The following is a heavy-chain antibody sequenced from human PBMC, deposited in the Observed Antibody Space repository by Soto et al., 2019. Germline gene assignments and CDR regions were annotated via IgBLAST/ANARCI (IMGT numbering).Heavy chain of an antibody. D-gene: IGHD1-1*01. CDR1: GFTFSMYW. CDR3: TRGPRSTSTGTGAF. CDR2: INDDGIST. J-gene: IGHJ4*02. V-gene: IGHV3-74*01. Sequence: XGSLRLSXAXSGFTFSMYWMHWVRQVPGKGPXWVSRINDDGISTNYADSVKGRFTISRDNAKNTLYLQMNALRVEDTAVYYCTRGPRSTSTGTGAFWGQGTLVT.